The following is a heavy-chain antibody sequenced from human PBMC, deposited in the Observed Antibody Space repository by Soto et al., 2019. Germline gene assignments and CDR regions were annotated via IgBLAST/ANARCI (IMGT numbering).Heavy chain of an antibody. V-gene: IGHV3-7*01. CDR3: AREFYGYYTYGPGDY. J-gene: IGHJ4*02. D-gene: IGHD3-3*01. CDR2: INDDGSER. Sequence: EAQLVESGGGLVQPGGSLRLSCEASGFMFGVYWMSWVRQAPGKGLEWVANINDDGSERNYMDSVKGRFTISRDTPNNLLFLQMNSLRDEDTAVYYCAREFYGYYTYGPGDYWGQGTLVAVSS. CDR1: GFMFGVYW.